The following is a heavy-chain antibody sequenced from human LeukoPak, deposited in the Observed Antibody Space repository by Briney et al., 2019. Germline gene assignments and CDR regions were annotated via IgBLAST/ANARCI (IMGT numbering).Heavy chain of an antibody. CDR2: IIPIFGAA. Sequence: SVKVSCKASGGTFSSYAISWVRQAPGQGLEWMGRIIPIFGAANYAQKFQGRVTMIEDTSTDTAYMELSTLRSEDTAVYYCATTVAIAPLDVWGKGTTVTVSS. J-gene: IGHJ6*04. CDR1: GGTFSSYA. D-gene: IGHD1-1*01. CDR3: ATTVAIAPLDV. V-gene: IGHV1-69*06.